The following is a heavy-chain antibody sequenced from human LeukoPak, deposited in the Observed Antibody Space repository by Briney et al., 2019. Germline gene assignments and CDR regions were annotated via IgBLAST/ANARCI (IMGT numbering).Heavy chain of an antibody. V-gene: IGHV3-48*03. CDR3: ARKRLADLGDDTSFGGTPFDS. CDR2: ITSGASVI. CDR1: GFTFKSYH. J-gene: IGHJ4*02. Sequence: GGSLRPSCVASGFTFKSYHMNWVRQAPGKGLEWLSGITSGASVIYYADSVKGRFTISRDDAKNSVFLQMSVLTVDDTAVYYCARKRLADLGDDTSFGGTPFDSWGQGTLVIVSS. D-gene: IGHD3-16*01.